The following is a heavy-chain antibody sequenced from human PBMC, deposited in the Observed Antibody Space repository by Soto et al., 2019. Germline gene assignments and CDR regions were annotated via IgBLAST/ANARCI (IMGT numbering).Heavy chain of an antibody. V-gene: IGHV1-2*04. CDR3: ARDGQGWARYGMDV. Sequence: ASVKVSCKASGYTFTGYYMHWVRQAPGQGLEWMGWINPNSGGTNYAQKFQGWVTMTRDTSISTAYMELSRLRSDDTAVYYCARDGQGWARYGMDVWGQGTTVTVSS. D-gene: IGHD1-26*01. J-gene: IGHJ6*02. CDR2: INPNSGGT. CDR1: GYTFTGYY.